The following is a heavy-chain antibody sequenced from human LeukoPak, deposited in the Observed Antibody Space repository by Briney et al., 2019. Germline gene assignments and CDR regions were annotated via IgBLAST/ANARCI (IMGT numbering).Heavy chain of an antibody. Sequence: SETLSLTCTVSGGSISSYYWSWIRQPPGKGLEWIGYIYYSGSTNYNPSLKSRVTISVDTSKNQFSLKLSSVTAADTAVYYCARPSGVGAFDIWGQGTMVTVSS. CDR1: GGSISSYY. D-gene: IGHD1-26*01. CDR3: ARPSGVGAFDI. J-gene: IGHJ3*02. CDR2: IYYSGST. V-gene: IGHV4-59*08.